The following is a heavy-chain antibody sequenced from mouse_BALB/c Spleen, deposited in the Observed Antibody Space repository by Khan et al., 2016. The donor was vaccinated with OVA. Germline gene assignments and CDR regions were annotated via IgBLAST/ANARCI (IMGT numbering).Heavy chain of an antibody. CDR1: GYSITSEYT. V-gene: IGHV3-2*02. CDR3: ARKDYYDYDPFPY. Sequence: EVQLVESGPGLVKPSQSLSLTCTVTGYSITSEYTWNWIRQFPGNKLEWMGFISYSENTRYNPSLKSRISITRDTSKNQFFLQLNSVTSGDTATYYCARKDYYDYDPFPYWGQGTLVTVSA. J-gene: IGHJ3*01. CDR2: ISYSENT. D-gene: IGHD2-4*01.